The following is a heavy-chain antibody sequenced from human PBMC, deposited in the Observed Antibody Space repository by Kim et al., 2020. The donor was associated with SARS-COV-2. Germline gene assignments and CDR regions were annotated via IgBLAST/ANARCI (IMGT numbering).Heavy chain of an antibody. J-gene: IGHJ4*02. CDR1: GFTLSTYA. CDR3: AKSPLTCASAFDS. D-gene: IGHD6-19*01. Sequence: GGSLRFSCAASGFTLSTYAMSWVRLAPGKGLEWVSTITSGAGTYYIDSVKGRFTISRDNSKNTLYLQMNSLRAEDTAVYYCAKSPLTCASAFDSWGQGTLVTVSS. V-gene: IGHV3-23*01. CDR2: ITSGAGT.